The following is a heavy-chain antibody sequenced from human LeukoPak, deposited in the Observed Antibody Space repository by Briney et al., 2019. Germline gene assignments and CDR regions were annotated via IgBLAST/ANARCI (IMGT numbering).Heavy chain of an antibody. D-gene: IGHD1-26*01. CDR2: IYYSGTT. CDR1: GRSISEISYY. CDR3: ARQGVVGATGFDF. Sequence: PSETLSLTCSVSGRSISEISYYWGRIRQPPGKGLEWIGNIYYSGTTHNNPSLESRVFIAEDTSRNHFSLKLTSVTATDTAVYYCARQGVVGATGFDFWGQGILVTVSS. J-gene: IGHJ4*02. V-gene: IGHV4-39*01.